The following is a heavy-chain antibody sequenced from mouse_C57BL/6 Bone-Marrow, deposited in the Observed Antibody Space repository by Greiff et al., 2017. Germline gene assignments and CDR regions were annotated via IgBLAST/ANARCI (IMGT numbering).Heavy chain of an antibody. V-gene: IGHV5-17*01. CDR1: GFTFSDYG. J-gene: IGHJ2*01. D-gene: IGHD2-5*01. CDR3: ARGSNPDY. CDR2: ISSGSSTI. Sequence: VKLVESGGGLVKPGGSLKLSCAASGFTFSDYGMHWVRQAPEKGLEWVAYISSGSSTIYYAATVKGRFTISRDNAKNTLFLQMTSLRSEDTAMYYCARGSNPDYWGQGTTLTVSS.